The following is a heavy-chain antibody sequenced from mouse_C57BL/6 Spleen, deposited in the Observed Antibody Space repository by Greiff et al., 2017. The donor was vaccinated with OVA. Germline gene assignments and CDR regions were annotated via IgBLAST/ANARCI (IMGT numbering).Heavy chain of an antibody. CDR1: GYTFTSYG. CDR3: ANYGSRYFDV. J-gene: IGHJ1*03. Sequence: VHLQQSGAELARPGASVKLSCKASGYTFTSYGISWVKQRTGQGLEWIGEIYPRRGNTYYNEKFKGKATLTADKSSSTAYMEIRSLTSEDSAVYFCANYGSRYFDVWGTGTTVTVSS. CDR2: IYPRRGNT. D-gene: IGHD1-1*01. V-gene: IGHV1-81*01.